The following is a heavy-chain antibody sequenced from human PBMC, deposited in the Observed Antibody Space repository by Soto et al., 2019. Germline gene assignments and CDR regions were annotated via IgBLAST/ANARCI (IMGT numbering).Heavy chain of an antibody. CDR2: SIPILGIA. J-gene: IGHJ6*03. V-gene: IGHV1-69*02. CDR3: ALLRFLEWLPPHPALNYYYYFMYV. CDR1: GGTFSSYT. Sequence: QVQLVQSGAEVKKPGSSVKVSCKASGGTFSSYTISWVRQAPGQGLEWMGRSIPILGIANYAQKFQGRVTITADKSTSTAYMEPSSLRSEDTAVYYSALLRFLEWLPPHPALNYYYYFMYVWGKVPTVTVSS. D-gene: IGHD3-3*01.